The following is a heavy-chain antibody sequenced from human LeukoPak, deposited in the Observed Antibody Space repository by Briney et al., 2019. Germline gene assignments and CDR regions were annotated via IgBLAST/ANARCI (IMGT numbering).Heavy chain of an antibody. CDR2: INPNSGGA. D-gene: IGHD6-19*01. J-gene: IGHJ4*02. CDR3: ERAGPVAGYDY. CDR1: GYTFSGYY. V-gene: IGHV1-2*06. Sequence: EASVKVSCKASGYTFSGYYLHWVRQAPGQGPEWVGRINPNSGGADYAQKFQRRVTLTGDTSISTTYMELISLISDDTAVYYCERAGPVAGYDYWGQGTLVTVSS.